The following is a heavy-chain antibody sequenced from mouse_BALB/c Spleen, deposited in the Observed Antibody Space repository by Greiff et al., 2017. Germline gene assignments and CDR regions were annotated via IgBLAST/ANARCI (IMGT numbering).Heavy chain of an antibody. D-gene: IGHD4-1*01. Sequence: EVQLKESGPELVKPGASVKISCKASGYTFTDYNMHWVKQSHGKSLEWIGYIYPYNGGTGYNQKFKSKATLTVDNSSSTAYMELRSLTSEDSAVYYCARSWDWYFDVWGAGTTVTVSS. CDR3: ARSWDWYFDV. CDR1: GYTFTDYN. J-gene: IGHJ1*01. V-gene: IGHV1S29*02. CDR2: IYPYNGGT.